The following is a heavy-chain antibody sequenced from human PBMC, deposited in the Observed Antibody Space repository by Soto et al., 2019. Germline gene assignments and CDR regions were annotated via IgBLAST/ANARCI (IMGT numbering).Heavy chain of an antibody. J-gene: IGHJ6*02. V-gene: IGHV3-23*01. CDR1: GFTFSSYA. Sequence: PGGSLSLSCAASGFTFSSYAMSWVRQAPGKGLEWVSAISGSGGSTCYADSVKGRFTISRDNSKNTLYLQMNSLRAEDTAVYYCAKDQHSNYVYYYYGMDVWGQGTTVTVSS. CDR3: AKDQHSNYVYYYYGMDV. D-gene: IGHD4-4*01. CDR2: ISGSGGST.